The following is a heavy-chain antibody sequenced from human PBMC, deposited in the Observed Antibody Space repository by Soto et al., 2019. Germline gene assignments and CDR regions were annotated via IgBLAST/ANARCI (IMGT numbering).Heavy chain of an antibody. CDR3: ARDWLDYSRFYGMDV. CDR1: GFTVSSNY. D-gene: IGHD4-4*01. CDR2: IYSGGST. J-gene: IGHJ6*02. V-gene: IGHV3-53*01. Sequence: EVQLVESGGGLIQPGGSLRLSCAASGFTVSSNYMSWVRQAPGKGLEWVSVIYSGGSTYYADSVKGRFTISRDNSKNTLYIKMNSLRAEDTAVYYCARDWLDYSRFYGMDVWGQGPPVTVSS.